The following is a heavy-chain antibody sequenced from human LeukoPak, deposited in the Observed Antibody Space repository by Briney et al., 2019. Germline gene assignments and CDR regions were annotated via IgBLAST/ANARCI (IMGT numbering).Heavy chain of an antibody. J-gene: IGHJ5*02. D-gene: IGHD3-22*01. CDR1: GGTFSSYA. CDR3: ARKIPNDSSGYYYRGQFDP. Sequence: SVKVSCKASGGTFSSYAISWVRQAPGQGLEWMGGIIPIFGTANYAQKFQGRVTITADKSTSTAYMELSSLRSEDTAVYYCARKIPNDSSGYYYRGQFDPWGQGTLVTVSS. V-gene: IGHV1-69*06. CDR2: IIPIFGTA.